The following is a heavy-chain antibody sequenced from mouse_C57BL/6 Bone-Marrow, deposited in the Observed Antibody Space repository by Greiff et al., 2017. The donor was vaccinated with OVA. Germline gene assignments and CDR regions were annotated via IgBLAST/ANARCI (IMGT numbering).Heavy chain of an antibody. CDR2: ITPGSGGT. V-gene: IGHV1-54*01. J-gene: IGHJ4*01. CDR1: GYAFTDYL. D-gene: IGHD1-1*01. Sequence: QVQLKQSGAELVRPGTSVKVSCKASGYAFTDYLIEWVKQRPGQGLEWIGVITPGSGGTTYNEKFKGKATLTADKSSSTAYMQLSSLTSEDSAVYVCAILLLRPYYYAMDYWGQGTSVTVSS. CDR3: AILLLRPYYYAMDY.